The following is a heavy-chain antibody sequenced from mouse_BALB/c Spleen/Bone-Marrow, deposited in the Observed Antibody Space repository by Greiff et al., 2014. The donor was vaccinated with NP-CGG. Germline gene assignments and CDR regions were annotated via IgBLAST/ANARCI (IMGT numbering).Heavy chain of an antibody. Sequence: QVQLQQPGAELVKPGASVKLSCKASGYTFTGYYMYWVKQRPGQGLEWFGEINPSNGGTNFNEKFKNKATLTVDKSSSTAYMQLSSLTSEDSAVYYCSRGRRDALDYWGQGTSVTVSS. V-gene: IGHV1S81*02. CDR1: GYTFTGYY. CDR3: SRGRRDALDY. J-gene: IGHJ4*01. CDR2: INPSNGGT.